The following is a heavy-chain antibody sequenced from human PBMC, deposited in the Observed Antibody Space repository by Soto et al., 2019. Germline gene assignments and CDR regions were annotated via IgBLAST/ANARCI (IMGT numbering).Heavy chain of an antibody. V-gene: IGHV3-66*01. CDR2: IYSGGST. Sequence: GGSLRLSCAASGFTVSSNYMSWVRQAPGKGLEWVSVIYSGGSTYYADSVKGRFTISRDNSKNTLYLQMNSLRAEDTAVYYCARDLVDRKGVTIFGPLSYYMDVWGKGTTVTVSS. J-gene: IGHJ6*03. D-gene: IGHD3-3*01. CDR1: GFTVSSNY. CDR3: ARDLVDRKGVTIFGPLSYYMDV.